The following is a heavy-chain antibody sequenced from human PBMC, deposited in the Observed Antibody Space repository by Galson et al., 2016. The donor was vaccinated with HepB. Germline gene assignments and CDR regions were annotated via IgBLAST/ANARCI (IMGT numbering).Heavy chain of an antibody. D-gene: IGHD2-2*01. V-gene: IGHV3-23*01. CDR1: GFTLRNYP. Sequence: SLRLSCAASGFTLRNYPMSWVRQAPGKGLEWVSALHGVGGDTFYADSVKGRFTVSRDDSKNTLYLQMDSLRAEDTAVYYCAKGFCISTSCYAGLAGYHYMDVWGKGTTVTVSS. J-gene: IGHJ6*03. CDR2: LHGVGGDT. CDR3: AKGFCISTSCYAGLAGYHYMDV.